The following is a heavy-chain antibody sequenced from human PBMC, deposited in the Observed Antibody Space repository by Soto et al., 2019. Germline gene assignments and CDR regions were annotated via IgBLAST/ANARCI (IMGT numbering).Heavy chain of an antibody. CDR1: GGSISSYY. V-gene: IGHV4-59*08. CDR2: IYYSGST. J-gene: IGHJ4*02. Sequence: SETLSLTCTVSGGSISSYYWSWIRQPPGKGLEWIGYIYYSGSTNYNPSLKSRVTISVDTSKNQFYLKLNSVTAADTAVYYCARPGLDMATTPFDHWGPGTLVTVSS. D-gene: IGHD5-12*01. CDR3: ARPGLDMATTPFDH.